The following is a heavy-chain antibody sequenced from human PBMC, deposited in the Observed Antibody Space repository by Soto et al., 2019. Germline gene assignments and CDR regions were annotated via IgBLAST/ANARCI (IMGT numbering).Heavy chain of an antibody. D-gene: IGHD5-18*01. CDR2: ISSSSSYI. Sequence: EVQLVESGGGLVKPGGSLRLSCAASGFTFSSYSMNWVRQAPGKGLEWVSSISSSSSYIYYADSVKGRFTISRDNAKNSLYLQMNSLRAEETAVHYCARDQPGYSYGYGLGYWGQGTLVTVSS. CDR3: ARDQPGYSYGYGLGY. CDR1: GFTFSSYS. J-gene: IGHJ4*02. V-gene: IGHV3-21*01.